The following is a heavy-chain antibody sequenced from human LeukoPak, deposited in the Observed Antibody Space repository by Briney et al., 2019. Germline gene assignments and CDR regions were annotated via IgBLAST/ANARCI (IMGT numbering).Heavy chain of an antibody. D-gene: IGHD2-15*01. CDR3: ARGYCTDGSCYGDS. J-gene: IGHJ5*01. CDR2: ISSSSSYI. V-gene: IGHV3-21*01. Sequence: ETLSLTCAVSGGSISSSNWWSWVRQPPGKGLEWVSSISSSSSYIYYADSVKGRFTISRDNAKNSLYLQVNSLRAEDTAVYYCARGYCTDGSCYGDSWGQGTLVTVSS. CDR1: GGSISSSN.